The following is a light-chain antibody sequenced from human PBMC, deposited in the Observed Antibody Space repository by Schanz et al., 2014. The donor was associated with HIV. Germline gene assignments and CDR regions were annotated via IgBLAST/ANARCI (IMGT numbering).Light chain of an antibody. CDR2: DVN. CDR3: SSYTSSSTYV. Sequence: QSALTQPASVSGSPGQSITISCNGTSRDIGGHDYVSWYQQHPGKVPKLIIYDVNNRPSGISARFSASKSGNTASLTISGLQAEDEADYYCSSYTSSSTYVFGTGTKVTVL. J-gene: IGLJ1*01. CDR1: SRDIGGHDY. V-gene: IGLV2-14*03.